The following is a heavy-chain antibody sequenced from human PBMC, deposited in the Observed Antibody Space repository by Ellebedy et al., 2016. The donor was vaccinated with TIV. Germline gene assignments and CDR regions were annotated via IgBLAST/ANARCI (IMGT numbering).Heavy chain of an antibody. V-gene: IGHV1-2*04. CDR2: INPNSGGT. CDR1: GYTFTGYY. Sequence: ASVKVSCKASGYTFTGYYMHWVRQAPGQGLEWMGWINPNSGGTNYAQKFQGWVTMTRDTSISTAYMELSRLRSDDTAVYYCARDNRIQLWLGWFDPWGQGTLVTVSS. CDR3: ARDNRIQLWLGWFDP. J-gene: IGHJ5*02. D-gene: IGHD5-18*01.